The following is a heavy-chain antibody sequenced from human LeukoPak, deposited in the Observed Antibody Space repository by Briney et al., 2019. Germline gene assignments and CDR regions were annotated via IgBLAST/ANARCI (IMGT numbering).Heavy chain of an antibody. CDR2: ISYDGSNK. D-gene: IGHD2-2*01. CDR1: GFTFSSYG. J-gene: IGHJ4*02. V-gene: IGHV3-30*18. Sequence: GGSLRLSCAASGFTFSSYGMHWVRQAPGKGLEWVAVISYDGSNKYYADSVKGRFTISRDNSKNTLYLQMNSLRAEDTAVYYCAKEGGVRDIVVVPAAIPLYYFDYWGQGTLVTVSS. CDR3: AKEGGVRDIVVVPAAIPLYYFDY.